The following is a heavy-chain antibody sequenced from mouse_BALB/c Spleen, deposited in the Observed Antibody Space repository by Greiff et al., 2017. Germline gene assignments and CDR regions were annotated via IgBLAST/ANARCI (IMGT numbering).Heavy chain of an antibody. V-gene: IGHV1S135*01. D-gene: IGHD2-3*01. J-gene: IGHJ3*01. CDR1: GYAFTSYN. Sequence: EVQLQQSGPELVKPGASVKVSCKASGYAFTSYNMYWVKQSQGKSLEWIGYIDPYNGGTSYNQKFKGKATLTVVKSSSTAYMHLNSLTSEDATVYCCANGGYYPAYWGQGTLVTVSA. CDR2: IDPYNGGT. CDR3: ANGGYYPAY.